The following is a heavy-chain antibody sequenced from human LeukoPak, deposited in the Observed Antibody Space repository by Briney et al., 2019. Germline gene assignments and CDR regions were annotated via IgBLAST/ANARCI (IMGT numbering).Heavy chain of an antibody. CDR3: ARLDPRGGYYGLDF. Sequence: SETLSLTCTVSGGSISSYFWSWIRQSPGKGLECIGYIYYSGSTNYNPSLKSRVTISVDTSKNQFSLKLRSVTAADTAVYYCARLDPRGGYYGLDFWGQGTLVTVSS. D-gene: IGHD3-22*01. V-gene: IGHV4-59*08. CDR1: GGSISSYF. J-gene: IGHJ4*02. CDR2: IYYSGST.